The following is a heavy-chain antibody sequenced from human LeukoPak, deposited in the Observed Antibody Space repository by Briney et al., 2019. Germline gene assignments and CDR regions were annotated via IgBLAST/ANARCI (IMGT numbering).Heavy chain of an antibody. V-gene: IGHV1-2*02. J-gene: IGHJ4*02. CDR3: AREGRIRLEGGFVY. CDR2: INPNSGST. Sequence: ASVKVSCKASGYTFTGYYMHWVRQAPGRGLEGMGWINPNSGSTNYAQKLQGRVTMTRDTSISTAYMELSRLRTDDTAVYYCAREGRIRLEGGFVYWGQGTLVTVSS. CDR1: GYTFTGYY. D-gene: IGHD3-10*01.